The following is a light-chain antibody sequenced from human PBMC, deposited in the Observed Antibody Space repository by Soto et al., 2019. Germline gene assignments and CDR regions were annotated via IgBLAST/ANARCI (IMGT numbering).Light chain of an antibody. CDR2: DVS. Sequence: QSVLTQPASVSGSPGQSLTISCTGTSSDAGGYNYVSWYQQHPGKAPKLMIYDVSNRPSGVSNRFSGSKSGNTASLTISGLQAEDEADYYCSSYTSSSTLVVFGGGTELTVL. CDR3: SSYTSSSTLVV. V-gene: IGLV2-14*01. CDR1: SSDAGGYNY. J-gene: IGLJ2*01.